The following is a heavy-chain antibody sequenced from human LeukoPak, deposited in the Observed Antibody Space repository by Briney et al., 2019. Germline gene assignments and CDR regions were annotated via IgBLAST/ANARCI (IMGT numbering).Heavy chain of an antibody. CDR3: ARLRVGATGYFDS. V-gene: IGHV4-39*01. CDR1: GGSISSSSYP. D-gene: IGHD1-26*01. CDR2: VYYSGST. J-gene: IGHJ4*02. Sequence: KPSETLSLTCTVSGGSISSSSYPWGWIRQPPGQGVGWVGSVYYSGSTYNNPSLKSRVTISVDTSKKQFSLKISSVTAADTAVYYCARLRVGATGYFDSWGQGTLVTVSS.